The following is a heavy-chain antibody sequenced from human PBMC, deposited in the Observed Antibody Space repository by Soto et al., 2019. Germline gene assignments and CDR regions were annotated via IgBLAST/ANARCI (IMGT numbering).Heavy chain of an antibody. D-gene: IGHD2-21*02. Sequence: QVQLQESGPGLVKPSETLSLTATVSGASIRNTGFYWSWIRQPPGKGLEWIGYIYSSGSTTYNSPLKSRVTISLDTSKNQVSLNLTSVTAADTAMYYCARTTASRSLDVWGHGTMVSVSS. J-gene: IGHJ3*01. CDR3: ARTTASRSLDV. CDR2: IYSSGST. CDR1: GASIRNTGFY. V-gene: IGHV4-61*08.